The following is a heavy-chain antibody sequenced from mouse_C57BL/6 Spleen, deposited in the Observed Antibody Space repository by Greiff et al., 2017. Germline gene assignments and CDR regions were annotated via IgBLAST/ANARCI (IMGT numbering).Heavy chain of an antibody. V-gene: IGHV1-52*01. Sequence: QVQLQQPGAELVRPGSSVKLSCKASGYTFTSYWMHWVKQRPIQGLEWIGNIDPSDSETHYNQKFKDKATLTVDKSSSTAYMQLSSLTSEDSSVYYCALITTVVAPWWGQGTTLTVSS. CDR2: IDPSDSET. CDR1: GYTFTSYW. CDR3: ALITTVVAPW. J-gene: IGHJ2*01. D-gene: IGHD1-1*01.